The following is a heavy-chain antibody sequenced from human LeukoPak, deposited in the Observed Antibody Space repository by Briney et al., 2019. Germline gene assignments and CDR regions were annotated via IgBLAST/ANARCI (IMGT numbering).Heavy chain of an antibody. CDR1: GGSFSGYY. Sequence: PSETLSLTCAVYGGSFSGYYWSWIRQHPGKGLEWIGEINHSGSTNYNPSLKSRVTISVGTSKNQFSLKLSSVTAADTAVYYCVRPRGYNLSGLGYWGQGTLVTISS. V-gene: IGHV4-34*01. CDR3: VRPRGYNLSGLGY. D-gene: IGHD5-24*01. J-gene: IGHJ4*02. CDR2: INHSGST.